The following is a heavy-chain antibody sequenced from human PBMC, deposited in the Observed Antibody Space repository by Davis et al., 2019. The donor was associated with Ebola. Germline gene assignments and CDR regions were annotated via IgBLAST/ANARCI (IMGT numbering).Heavy chain of an antibody. D-gene: IGHD3-10*01. CDR2: INPTIRT. V-gene: IGHV4-4*02. CDR1: GGSISSSNW. Sequence: SETLSLTCAVSGGSISSSNWWNWVRQPPGKGLEWIGEINPTIRTTYNPSLKSRVTISVDTSKNQLSLMLTSVTAADTAVYYCARNPYYFAPYGLDVWGQGTTVIVSS. J-gene: IGHJ6*02. CDR3: ARNPYYFAPYGLDV.